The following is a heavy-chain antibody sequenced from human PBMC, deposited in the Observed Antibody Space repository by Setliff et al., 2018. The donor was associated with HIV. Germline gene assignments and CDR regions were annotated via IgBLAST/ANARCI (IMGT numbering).Heavy chain of an antibody. Sequence: SETLRLSCAASGFTFSNAWMNWVRQPPGKGPEWIGEINHSGSTDYNPSLKSRVTISVDTSKNQFSLNLSSVTAADTAVYYCARYDYGDFDYWGQGTPVTVSS. CDR1: GFTFSNAW. D-gene: IGHD4-17*01. J-gene: IGHJ4*02. V-gene: IGHV4-34*01. CDR3: ARYDYGDFDY. CDR2: INHSGST.